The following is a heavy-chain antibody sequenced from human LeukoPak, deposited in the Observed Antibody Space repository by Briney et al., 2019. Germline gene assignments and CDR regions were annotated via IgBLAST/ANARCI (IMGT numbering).Heavy chain of an antibody. D-gene: IGHD5-24*01. CDR3: ARLAMMGKWLQLQP. Sequence: GGSLRLSCAASGFTFSNYTMNWVRQAPGKGLEWVSSISSSSSYIHYADSVKGRFSISRDSSKNILYLQMNSLRAEDTAVYYCARLAMMGKWLQLQPWGQGTLVTVSS. V-gene: IGHV3-21*01. CDR1: GFTFSNYT. CDR2: ISSSSSYI. J-gene: IGHJ5*02.